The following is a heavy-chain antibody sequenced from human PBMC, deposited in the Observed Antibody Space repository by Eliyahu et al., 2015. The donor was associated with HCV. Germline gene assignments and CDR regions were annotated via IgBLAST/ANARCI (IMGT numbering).Heavy chain of an antibody. CDR3: ARLPGIAAAGTDY. CDR1: GFXFSDYY. V-gene: IGHV3-11*01. J-gene: IGHJ4*02. Sequence: QVQLVESGGGLVKPGGSLRLSCAASGFXFSDYYMSLVRPGPGKGVGWVSYISSSGSTIYYADSVKGRFTISRDNAKNSLYLQMNSLRAEDTAVYYCARLPGIAAAGTDYWGQGTLVTVSS. D-gene: IGHD6-13*01. CDR2: ISSSGSTI.